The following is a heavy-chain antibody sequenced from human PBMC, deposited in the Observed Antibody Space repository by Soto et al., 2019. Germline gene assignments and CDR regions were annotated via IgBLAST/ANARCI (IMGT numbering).Heavy chain of an antibody. J-gene: IGHJ6*03. Sequence: PGGSLRLSCTASGFTFGDYAMSWFRQAPGKGLEWVGFIRSKAYGGTTEYAASVKGRFTISRDDSKSIAYLQMNSLKTEDTAVYYCTRLLSAAMFHYYMDVWGKGTTVTVSS. V-gene: IGHV3-49*03. CDR3: TRLLSAAMFHYYMDV. D-gene: IGHD2-2*01. CDR1: GFTFGDYA. CDR2: IRSKAYGGTT.